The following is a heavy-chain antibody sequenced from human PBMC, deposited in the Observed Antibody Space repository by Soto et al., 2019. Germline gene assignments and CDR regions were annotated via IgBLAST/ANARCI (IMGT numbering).Heavy chain of an antibody. CDR3: TRGDHGSNWHLFDY. Sequence: SVKVSCKASGGTFSSYAISWVRQAPGQGLEWMGGIIPICGTTNYAQKFQGRVTMTRDTSISTAYMELSRLTSDDTAVYYCTRGDHGSNWHLFDYWGQGTRVTVSS. CDR2: IIPICGTT. CDR1: GGTFSSYA. V-gene: IGHV1-69*05. J-gene: IGHJ4*02. D-gene: IGHD1-20*01.